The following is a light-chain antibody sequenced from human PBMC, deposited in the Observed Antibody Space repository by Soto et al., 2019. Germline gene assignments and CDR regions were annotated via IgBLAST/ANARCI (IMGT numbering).Light chain of an antibody. CDR1: SCNIGSNY. V-gene: IGLV1-47*01. CDR2: RNN. CDR3: TAWDDSVSAVV. J-gene: IGLJ2*01. Sequence: QSVLTQPPSASGTPGQRVTISCSGSSCNIGSNYVYWYQQLPGTAPKLLIYRNNQRPSGVPDRFSGSKSGTSASLAISGLRSEEGADYYCTAWDDSVSAVVFGGGTKLTVL.